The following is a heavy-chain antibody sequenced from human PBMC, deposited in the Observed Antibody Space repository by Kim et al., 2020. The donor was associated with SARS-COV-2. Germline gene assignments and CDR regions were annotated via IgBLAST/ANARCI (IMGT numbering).Heavy chain of an antibody. CDR3: ARVLAAAGGYFDY. Sequence: SNPSLKSRVTISVDTSKNQFSPKLSSVTAADTAVYYCARVLAAAGGYFDYWGQGTLVTVSS. D-gene: IGHD6-13*01. V-gene: IGHV4-34*01. J-gene: IGHJ4*02.